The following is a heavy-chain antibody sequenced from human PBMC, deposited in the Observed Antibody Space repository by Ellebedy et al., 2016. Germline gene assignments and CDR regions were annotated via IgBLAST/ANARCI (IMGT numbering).Heavy chain of an antibody. CDR1: GGTFSSYA. J-gene: IGHJ4*02. CDR2: FDPEDGET. CDR3: ATSAPIWGSYRHYHFDY. V-gene: IGHV1-24*01. Sequence: SVKVSCXASGGTFSSYAISWVRQAPGKGLEWMGGFDPEDGETIYAQKFQGRVTMTEDTSTDTAYMELSSLRSEDTAVYYCATSAPIWGSYRHYHFDYWGQGTLVTVSS. D-gene: IGHD3-16*02.